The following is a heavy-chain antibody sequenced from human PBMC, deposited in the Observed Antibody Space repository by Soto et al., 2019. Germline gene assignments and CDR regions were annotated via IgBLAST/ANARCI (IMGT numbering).Heavy chain of an antibody. V-gene: IGHV3-9*01. J-gene: IGHJ4*01. CDR3: VKDSYADFHRVLSTAEYFFDY. CDR2: ITWNSGKI. Sequence: SLRPSGTASGSTFDDSAMHGVRQGPGRGLEWVSGITWNSGKIAYADSVKGRFTIARDDDNNSLYLQMNSLRPEDTALYYCVKDSYADFHRVLSTAEYFFDYWGHGTLVTVSS. CDR1: GSTFDDSA. D-gene: IGHD2-15*01.